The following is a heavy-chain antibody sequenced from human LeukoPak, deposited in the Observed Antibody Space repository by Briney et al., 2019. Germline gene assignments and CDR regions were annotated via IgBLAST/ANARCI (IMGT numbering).Heavy chain of an antibody. V-gene: IGHV4-34*01. CDR2: INHSGST. CDR3: AAYCSGGSCYSDWFDP. D-gene: IGHD2-15*01. CDR1: GGSFSGYY. Sequence: PSETLSLTCAVYGGSFSGYYWSWIRQPPGKGLEWIGEINHSGSTNYNPSLKSRVTISVDTSKNQFSLKLSSVTAADTAVYYCAAYCSGGSCYSDWFDPWGQGTLVTVSS. J-gene: IGHJ5*02.